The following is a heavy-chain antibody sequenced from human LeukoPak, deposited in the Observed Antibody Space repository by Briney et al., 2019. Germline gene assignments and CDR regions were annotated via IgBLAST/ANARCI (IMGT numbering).Heavy chain of an antibody. CDR1: GFTFSSYA. J-gene: IGHJ4*02. Sequence: GGSLRLSCAASGFTFSSYAMHWVRQAPGKGLEWVAVISYDGSNKYYADSVKGRFTISRDNSKNTLYLQMNSLRAEDTAVYYCARADGGIAVAGPKNWGQGTLVTVSS. CDR2: ISYDGSNK. V-gene: IGHV3-30-3*01. CDR3: ARADGGIAVAGPKN. D-gene: IGHD6-19*01.